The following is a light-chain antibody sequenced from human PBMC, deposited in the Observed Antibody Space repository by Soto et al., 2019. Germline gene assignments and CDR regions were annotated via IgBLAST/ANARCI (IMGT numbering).Light chain of an antibody. CDR2: DVS. CDR3: SSYTSSSTYV. V-gene: IGLV2-14*03. Sequence: QSALTQPASVSGSPGQSIAISCTGTSRDVGGYNYFSWYQHHPGKTPKLMIYDVSNRPSGVSNRFSGSKSGNTASLTISGLQAEDEADYYCSSYTSSSTYVFGTGTKVTVL. J-gene: IGLJ1*01. CDR1: SRDVGGYNY.